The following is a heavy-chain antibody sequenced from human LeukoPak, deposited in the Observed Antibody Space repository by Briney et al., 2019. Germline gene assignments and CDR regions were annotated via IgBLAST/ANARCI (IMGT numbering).Heavy chain of an antibody. CDR3: ARRAGAYSHPYDY. J-gene: IGHJ4*02. CDR1: GFTFSSYS. V-gene: IGHV3-21*04. Sequence: GGSLRLSCAASGFTFSSYSMNWVRQAPGKGLEWVSSISSSSSYIYYADTVKGRFTISRDNAKNSLYLQMNSLRAEDTAVYYCARRAGAYSHPYDYWGQGTLVTVSS. D-gene: IGHD4/OR15-4a*01. CDR2: ISSSSSYI.